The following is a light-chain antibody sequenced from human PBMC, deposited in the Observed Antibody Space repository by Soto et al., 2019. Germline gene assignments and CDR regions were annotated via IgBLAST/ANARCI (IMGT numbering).Light chain of an antibody. CDR2: EVS. CDR3: AAWDDSLNGYV. Sequence: QSALIQPASVSGSPGQSITISCTGTSRDVGGSNYVSWYQHHPHRAPKLLIYEVSYRPSGVSSRFSGSKSGTSASLAISGLQSDDEADYYCAAWDDSLNGYVFATGTKLTVL. V-gene: IGLV2-14*01. J-gene: IGLJ1*01. CDR1: SRDVGGSNY.